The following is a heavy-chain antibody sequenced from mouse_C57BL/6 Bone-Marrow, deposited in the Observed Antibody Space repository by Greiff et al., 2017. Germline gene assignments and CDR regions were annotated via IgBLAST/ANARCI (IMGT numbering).Heavy chain of an antibody. V-gene: IGHV5-16*01. D-gene: IGHD1-1*01. CDR2: INYDGSST. CDR3: ARGGYGSSYAMDY. J-gene: IGHJ4*01. CDR1: GFTFSDYY. Sequence: MLVESEGGLVQPGSSMKLSCTASGFTFSDYYMAWVRQVPEKGLEWVANINYDGSSTYYLDSLKSRFIISRDNAKNILYLQMSSLKSEDTATYYCARGGYGSSYAMDYWGQGTSVTVSS.